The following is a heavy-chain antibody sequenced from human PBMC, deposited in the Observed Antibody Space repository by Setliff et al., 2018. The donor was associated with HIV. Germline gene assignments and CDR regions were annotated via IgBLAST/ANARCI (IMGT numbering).Heavy chain of an antibody. CDR1: GDSSGDYY. Sequence: SETLSLTCTVSGDSSGDYYWNWIRQPAGKGLEWIGRVYASAYSNYNPSLKSRVTMSVDTSQNQFSLKLRSVNAADTAVYYCARDWVTRSNYYGSGSPWYFDFWGRGILVTVSS. CDR2: VYASAYS. J-gene: IGHJ2*01. CDR3: ARDWVTRSNYYGSGSPWYFDF. V-gene: IGHV4-4*07. D-gene: IGHD3-10*01.